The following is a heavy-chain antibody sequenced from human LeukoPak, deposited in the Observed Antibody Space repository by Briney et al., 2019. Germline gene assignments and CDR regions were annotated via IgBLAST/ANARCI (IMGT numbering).Heavy chain of an antibody. J-gene: IGHJ6*02. V-gene: IGHV1-46*01. CDR1: GYTLTSYY. CDR2: INPSGGST. CDR3: ARDSDIVVVPAAGPTYYYYYGMDV. D-gene: IGHD2-2*01. Sequence: ASVKVSCKASGYTLTSYYLHWVRQAPGQGLEWMAIINPSGGSTSHAQKFQGRVTMTRDTSTSTVYMELSSLRSEDTAVYYCARDSDIVVVPAAGPTYYYYYGMDVWGQGTTVTVSS.